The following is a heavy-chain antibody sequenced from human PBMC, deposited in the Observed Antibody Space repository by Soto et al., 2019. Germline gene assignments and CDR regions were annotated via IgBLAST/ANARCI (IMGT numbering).Heavy chain of an antibody. CDR2: IYHSGST. D-gene: IGHD3-16*01. CDR3: ARVPAGGNYFDY. J-gene: IGHJ4*02. CDR1: GYSISSGYY. V-gene: IGHV4-38-2*01. Sequence: NPXETLSLTCAVSGYSISSGYYWGWIRQPPGKGLEWIGSIYHSGSTYYNPSLKSRVTISVDTSKNQFSLTLSSVTAADTAVYYCARVPAGGNYFDYWGQGTLVTVYS.